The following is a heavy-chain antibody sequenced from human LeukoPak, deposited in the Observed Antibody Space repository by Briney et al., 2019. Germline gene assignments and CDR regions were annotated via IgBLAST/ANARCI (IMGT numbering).Heavy chain of an antibody. CDR2: IKQDGSEK. Sequence: SGGSLRLSCAASGFTFSSYWMSWVRQAPGKGLEWVANIKQDGSEKYYVDSVKGRFTISRDNAKNSLYLQMNSLRAEDTAVYYCATEWEPFNDAFDIWGQGTMVTVSS. J-gene: IGHJ3*02. D-gene: IGHD1-26*01. CDR3: ATEWEPFNDAFDI. V-gene: IGHV3-7*04. CDR1: GFTFSSYW.